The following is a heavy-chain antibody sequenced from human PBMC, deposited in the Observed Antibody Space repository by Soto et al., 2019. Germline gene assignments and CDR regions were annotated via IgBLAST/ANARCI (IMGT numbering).Heavy chain of an antibody. CDR2: IIPIFGTA. CDR3: ARDLPNRVVPAALRYYYYGMDV. Sequence: SVKVSCKXSGGTFSSYAISWVRQAPGQGLEWMGGIIPIFGTANYAQKFQGRVTITADESTSTAYMELSSLRSEDTAVYYCARDLPNRVVPAALRYYYYGMDVWGQGTTVTVSS. J-gene: IGHJ6*02. V-gene: IGHV1-69*13. D-gene: IGHD2-2*02. CDR1: GGTFSSYA.